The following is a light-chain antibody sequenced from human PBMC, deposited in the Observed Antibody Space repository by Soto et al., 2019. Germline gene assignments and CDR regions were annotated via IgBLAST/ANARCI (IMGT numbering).Light chain of an antibody. CDR2: GSS. V-gene: IGKV3-20*01. CDR1: QNIRSNY. J-gene: IGKJ4*01. Sequence: EIVLTQSPGTLSLSPGERATLSCRASQNIRSNYVAWYQQKPGQAPRLLIFGSSSTATGLPDRFSASGSGTDFTIRISRMETEDFAVYYCQKYGYSPLNFVGVNKV. CDR3: QKYGYSPLN.